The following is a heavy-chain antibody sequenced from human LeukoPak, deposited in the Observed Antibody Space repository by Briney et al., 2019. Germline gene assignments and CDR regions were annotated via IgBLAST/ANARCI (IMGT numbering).Heavy chain of an antibody. J-gene: IGHJ4*02. Sequence: ASVKVSCKTSGYTFTSYGISWVRQAPGQGLEWMGWISAYNGNTNYAQKLQGRVTMTTDTSTSTAYMELRSLRSDDTAVYYCARDRAYYDILTGYSPDYWGQGTLVTVSS. V-gene: IGHV1-18*01. CDR1: GYTFTSYG. CDR3: ARDRAYYDILTGYSPDY. CDR2: ISAYNGNT. D-gene: IGHD3-9*01.